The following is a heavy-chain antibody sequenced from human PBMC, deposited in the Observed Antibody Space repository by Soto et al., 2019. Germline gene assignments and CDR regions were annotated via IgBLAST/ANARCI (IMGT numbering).Heavy chain of an antibody. D-gene: IGHD3-3*02. CDR1: GFAFINYE. Sequence: HPGGSLRLSCAASGFAFINYEMNWVRQAPGKGLEWVSYISLSGSTIYYADPVKGRFTISRDDAKNSLYLQMNSLRADDTAVYYCARESFSASPNFFDYWGQGTLVTVSS. CDR3: ARESFSASPNFFDY. CDR2: ISLSGSTI. J-gene: IGHJ4*02. V-gene: IGHV3-48*03.